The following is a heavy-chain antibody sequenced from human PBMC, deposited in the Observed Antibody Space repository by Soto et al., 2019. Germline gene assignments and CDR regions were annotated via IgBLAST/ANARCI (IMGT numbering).Heavy chain of an antibody. D-gene: IGHD1-26*01. J-gene: IGHJ6*02. V-gene: IGHV1-69*01. CDR1: GGTFSSYA. CDR2: IIPIFGTT. Sequence: QVQLVQSGAEVKKPGSSVKVSCKASGGTFSSYAISWVRQAPGQGLEWMGGIIPIFGTTNYAQKFQGRVTITADESTSTAYMELRSLRSEDTAVYCCARPMHRDASGSYVVGMDVWGQGTTVTVSS. CDR3: ARPMHRDASGSYVVGMDV.